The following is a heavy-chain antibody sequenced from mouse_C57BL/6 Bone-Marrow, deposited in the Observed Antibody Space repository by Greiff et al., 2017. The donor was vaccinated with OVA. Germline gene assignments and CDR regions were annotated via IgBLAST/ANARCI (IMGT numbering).Heavy chain of an antibody. CDR3: ARHDYAWFAY. CDR1: GYSITSGYY. CDR2: ISYDGSN. Sequence: VQLKESGPGLVKPSQSLSLSCSVTGYSITSGYYWNWIRQYPGNKLEWMGYISYDGSNNYNPSLKNRISITRDTSKNQFFLKLNSVTTEDTATYYCARHDYAWFAYWGQGTLVSVSA. J-gene: IGHJ3*01. V-gene: IGHV3-6*01. D-gene: IGHD2-4*01.